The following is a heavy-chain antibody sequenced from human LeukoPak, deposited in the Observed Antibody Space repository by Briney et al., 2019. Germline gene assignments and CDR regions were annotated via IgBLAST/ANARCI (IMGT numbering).Heavy chain of an antibody. Sequence: GGSLSLSCATSGFTFSIYAMTWVPQAPGKGLEWVSTLSGSGGSTYYADSVKGRFTISRDNSKNTLSLQMNSLRADDTAVYCCAKESTVTPGNVNWFDTWGQGTLVTVSS. V-gene: IGHV3-23*01. CDR3: AKESTVTPGNVNWFDT. CDR2: LSGSGGST. D-gene: IGHD4-17*01. J-gene: IGHJ5*02. CDR1: GFTFSIYA.